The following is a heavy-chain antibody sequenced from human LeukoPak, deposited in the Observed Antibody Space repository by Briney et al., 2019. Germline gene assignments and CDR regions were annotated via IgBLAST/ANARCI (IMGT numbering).Heavy chain of an antibody. CDR2: ISAYNGNT. CDR3: ARDSRPLCSSTSCYSRWFDP. Sequence: ASVKVSCKASGYTFTSYGISWVRHAPGQGLEWMGWISAYNGNTNYAQKLQGRVTMSTDTSTSTAYMELRSLRSDDTVVYYCARDSRPLCSSTSCYSRWFDPWGQGTLVTVSS. CDR1: GYTFTSYG. J-gene: IGHJ5*02. V-gene: IGHV1-18*01. D-gene: IGHD2-2*01.